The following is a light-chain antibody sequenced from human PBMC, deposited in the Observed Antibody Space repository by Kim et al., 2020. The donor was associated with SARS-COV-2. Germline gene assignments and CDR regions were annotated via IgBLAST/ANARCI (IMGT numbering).Light chain of an antibody. V-gene: IGKV4-1*01. Sequence: DIVMTQSPDSLAVSLGERATINCKSSQSVLYSYNNKNYLAWYQQKPGQSPKLLIYWASTRESGVPERFSGSGSGTDFTLTISTLQAEDVAVYYCQQYYTTPPYTFGQGTKVDIK. J-gene: IGKJ2*01. CDR2: WAS. CDR3: QQYYTTPPYT. CDR1: QSVLYSYNNKNY.